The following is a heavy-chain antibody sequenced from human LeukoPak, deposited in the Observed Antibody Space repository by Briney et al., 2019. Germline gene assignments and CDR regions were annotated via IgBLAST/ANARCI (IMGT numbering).Heavy chain of an antibody. CDR1: GFTFSSYG. CDR2: IRYDGSNK. J-gene: IGHJ3*02. Sequence: GGSLRLSCAASGFTFSSYGMHWVRQAPGKGLEWVAFIRYDGSNKYYADFVKGRFTISRDNAKNTLYLQMNSLRAEDTAVYYCARGDPTVTTTGSGGLDIWGQGTMVTVSS. V-gene: IGHV3-30*02. D-gene: IGHD4-17*01. CDR3: ARGDPTVTTTGSGGLDI.